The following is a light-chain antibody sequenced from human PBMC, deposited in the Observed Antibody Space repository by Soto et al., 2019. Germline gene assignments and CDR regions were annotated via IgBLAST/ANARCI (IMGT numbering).Light chain of an antibody. V-gene: IGLV2-14*01. Sequence: QSVLTRPASVSGSPGQSITISCTGTSSDVGGYNYVSWYQQHPGKAPKLMIYEVSNRPSGVSNRFSGSKSGNTASLTISGLQAEVEADYYCSSYTSSSTLVFGGGTKVTV. J-gene: IGLJ3*02. CDR1: SSDVGGYNY. CDR2: EVS. CDR3: SSYTSSSTLV.